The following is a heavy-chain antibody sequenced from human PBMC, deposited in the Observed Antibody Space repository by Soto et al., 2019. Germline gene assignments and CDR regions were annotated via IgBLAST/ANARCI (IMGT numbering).Heavy chain of an antibody. V-gene: IGHV1-69*01. CDR3: ARAGNYYDSSGYSKYYYGMDV. CDR1: GGTFSSYA. Sequence: QVQLVQSGAEVKKPGSSVKVSCKASGGTFSSYAISWVRQAPGQGLEWMGGIIPIFGTANYAQKFQGRVTITADESTSTAYMELRSLRSEDTAVYYCARAGNYYDSSGYSKYYYGMDVWGQGTTVTVSS. D-gene: IGHD3-22*01. J-gene: IGHJ6*02. CDR2: IIPIFGTA.